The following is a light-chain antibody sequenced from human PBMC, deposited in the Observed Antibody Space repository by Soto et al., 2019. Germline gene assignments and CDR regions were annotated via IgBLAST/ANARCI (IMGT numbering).Light chain of an antibody. CDR3: QQYNIWPQT. J-gene: IGKJ1*01. Sequence: VMTQSPATLSVSRGERATLCCRASQNLRSSLAWYQQKPGQAPRLLIYGAPTRATGIPARFSGSGSGTEFTLTISSLHSEDFAVYFCQQYNIWPQTFGQGTKVDIK. CDR2: GAP. CDR1: QNLRSS. V-gene: IGKV3-15*01.